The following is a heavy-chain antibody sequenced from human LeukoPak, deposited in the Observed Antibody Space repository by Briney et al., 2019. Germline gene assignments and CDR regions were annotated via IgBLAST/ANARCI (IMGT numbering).Heavy chain of an antibody. J-gene: IGHJ4*02. CDR3: ARETWIGYYFDY. D-gene: IGHD5-12*01. Sequence: PSETPSLTCTVSGGSISSYYWSWIRQPPGKGLEWIGYISYSGSTKYNPSLKSRASISVDTSKNQFSLKLSSVTAADTAVYYCARETWIGYYFDYWGQGTLVTVSS. CDR2: ISYSGST. V-gene: IGHV4-59*01. CDR1: GGSISSYY.